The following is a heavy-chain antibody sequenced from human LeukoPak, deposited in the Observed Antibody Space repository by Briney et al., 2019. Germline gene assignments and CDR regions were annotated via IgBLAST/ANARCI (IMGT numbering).Heavy chain of an antibody. CDR3: ARAQAGNYDWPLDL. V-gene: IGHV1-69*05. D-gene: IGHD5-12*01. Sequence: SVKVSCKASGYTFTGYYMHWVRQAPGQGLEWMGAIIPFLDTSNYPPKFQDRVTITTDESTSTAYMELSSLGSDDTAVYYCARAQAGNYDWPLDLWGQGTLVTVSS. CDR1: GYTFTGYY. CDR2: IIPFLDTS. J-gene: IGHJ5*02.